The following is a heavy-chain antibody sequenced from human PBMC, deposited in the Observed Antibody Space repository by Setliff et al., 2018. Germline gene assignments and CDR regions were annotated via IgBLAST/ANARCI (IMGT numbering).Heavy chain of an antibody. CDR3: ARAGLLPNWFDP. CDR2: INPSGGST. CDR1: GGTFSRYA. D-gene: IGHD2-21*02. Sequence: ASVKVSCKASGGTFSRYAISWVRQAPGQGLEWMGIINPSGGSTSYAQKFQGRVTITRDTSASTAYMELSSLRSEDTAVYYCARAGLLPNWFDPWGQGTLVTVSS. J-gene: IGHJ5*02. V-gene: IGHV1-46*01.